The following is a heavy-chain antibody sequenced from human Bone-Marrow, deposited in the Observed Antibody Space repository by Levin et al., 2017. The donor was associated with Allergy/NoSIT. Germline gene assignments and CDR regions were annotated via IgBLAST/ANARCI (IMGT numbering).Heavy chain of an antibody. Sequence: LSLTCAASGFTFSSYGMHWVRQAPGKGLEWVAVISYDGSNKYYADSVKGRFTISRDNSKNTLYLQMNSLRAEDTAVYYCAKDLRLGNWGQGTLVTVSS. CDR2: ISYDGSNK. D-gene: IGHD3-10*01. CDR3: AKDLRLGN. CDR1: GFTFSSYG. V-gene: IGHV3-30*18. J-gene: IGHJ4*02.